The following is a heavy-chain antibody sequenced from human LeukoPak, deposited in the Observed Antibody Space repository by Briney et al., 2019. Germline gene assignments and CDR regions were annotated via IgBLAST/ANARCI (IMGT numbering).Heavy chain of an antibody. Sequence: ASVKVSCKVSGYTLTELSMHWVRQAPGKGLEWMGGFDPEDGETIYAQKFQGRVTMTEDTSTDTAYMELSSLRSEGTAVYYCATDRFGLRGYDIWGQGTMVTVSS. CDR1: GYTLTELS. D-gene: IGHD3-10*01. CDR2: FDPEDGET. V-gene: IGHV1-24*01. J-gene: IGHJ3*02. CDR3: ATDRFGLRGYDI.